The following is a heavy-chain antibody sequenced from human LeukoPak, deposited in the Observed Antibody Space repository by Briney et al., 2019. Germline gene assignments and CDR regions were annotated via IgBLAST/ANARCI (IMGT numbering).Heavy chain of an antibody. CDR1: GYTFTSYG. J-gene: IGHJ6*03. CDR2: ISAYNGNT. V-gene: IGHV1-18*01. CDR3: ARDRPVAKYYYYYYMDV. D-gene: IGHD1-14*01. Sequence: ASVKVSCKASGYTFTSYGISWVRQAPGQGLEWMGWISAYNGNTNYAQKLQGRVTMTTDTSTSTAYMELRSLRSDDTAVYYCARDRPVAKYYYYYYMDVWGKGTTATISS.